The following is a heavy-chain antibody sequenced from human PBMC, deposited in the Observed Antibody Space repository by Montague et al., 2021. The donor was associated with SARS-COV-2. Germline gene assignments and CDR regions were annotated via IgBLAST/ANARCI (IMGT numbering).Heavy chain of an antibody. CDR3: ARDWGGVVAATPGCGWFDT. Sequence: SETLSLTCTVSGGSISSYYWSWIRQPPGKGLEWIGYIYYSGSTNYNPSLKSRVTISVDTSENQFSLKLSSVTAADAAVYYCARDWGGVVAATPGCGWFDTWGQGTPVTVSS. CDR1: GGSISSYY. D-gene: IGHD2-15*01. J-gene: IGHJ5*02. V-gene: IGHV4-59*01. CDR2: IYYSGST.